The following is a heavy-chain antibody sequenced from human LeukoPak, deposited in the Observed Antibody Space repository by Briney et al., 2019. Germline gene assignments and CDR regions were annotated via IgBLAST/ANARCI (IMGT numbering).Heavy chain of an antibody. V-gene: IGHV3-33*08. D-gene: IGHD3-22*01. CDR2: IWYDGSNK. CDR1: GFSLGSYS. CDR3: AIDGFEAYYYDSSGYYPPFDY. J-gene: IGHJ4*02. Sequence: GGSLRLSCAASGFSLGSYSMNWVRQAPGKGLEWVAVIWYDGSNKYYADSVKGRFTISRDNSKNTLYLQMNSLRAEDTAVYYCAIDGFEAYYYDSSGYYPPFDYWGQGTLVTVSS.